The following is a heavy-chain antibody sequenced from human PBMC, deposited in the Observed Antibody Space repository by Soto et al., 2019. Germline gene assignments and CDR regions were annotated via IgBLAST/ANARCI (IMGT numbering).Heavy chain of an antibody. Sequence: EVQLVESGGGLVQPGGSLRLSCAASGFTFGTYWMTWVRQPPGKGLECVADIKPDGSERYYVDSVKGRFTISRDNAKNSLYLHMNSLRAEDTAVYYCATDLNWEHYWGQGTLVTVSS. D-gene: IGHD7-27*01. CDR3: ATDLNWEHY. CDR1: GFTFGTYW. CDR2: IKPDGSER. V-gene: IGHV3-7*04. J-gene: IGHJ4*02.